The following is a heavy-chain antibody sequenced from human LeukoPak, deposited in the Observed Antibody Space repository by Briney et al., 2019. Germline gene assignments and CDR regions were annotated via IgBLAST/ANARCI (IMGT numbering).Heavy chain of an antibody. J-gene: IGHJ3*02. D-gene: IGHD5-18*01. V-gene: IGHV3-33*01. CDR2: IWYDGSNK. Sequence: PGRSLRLSCAASGFTFSSYGMHWVRQAPGKGLEWVAVIWYDGSNKYYADSVKGRFTISRDNSKNTLYLQMNSLRAEDTAVYYCARVGGYKNRNAFDIWGQGTMVTVSS. CDR3: ARVGGYKNRNAFDI. CDR1: GFTFSSYG.